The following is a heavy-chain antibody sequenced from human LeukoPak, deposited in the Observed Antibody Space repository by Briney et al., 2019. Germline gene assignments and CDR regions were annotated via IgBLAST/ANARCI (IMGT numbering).Heavy chain of an antibody. CDR1: GYTFTGHY. CDR2: INPNSGGT. J-gene: IGHJ4*02. Sequence: ASVKVSCKASGYTFTGHYMHWVRQAPGQGLEWMGWINPNSGGTNYAQKFQGRVTMTRDTSISTAYMELSRLRSDDTAVYYCARVRSGYYNFHFDYWGQGTLVTVSS. CDR3: ARVRSGYYNFHFDY. V-gene: IGHV1-2*02. D-gene: IGHD3-22*01.